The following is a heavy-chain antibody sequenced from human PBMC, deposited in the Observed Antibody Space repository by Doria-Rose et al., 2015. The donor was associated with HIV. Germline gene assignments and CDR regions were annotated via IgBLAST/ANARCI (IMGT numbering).Heavy chain of an antibody. CDR3: ARIKSSRWYHKYYVDF. Sequence: QESGPVLVKPTETLTLTCTVSGVSLSSPGMGVSWIRQPPGKALEWLANIFSDDERSYKTSLKSRLTISRCTSKSQVVLTMTDMDPVDTATYYCARIKSSRWYHKYYVDFWGQGTLVIVSA. J-gene: IGHJ4*02. V-gene: IGHV2-26*01. D-gene: IGHD6-13*01. CDR2: IFSDDER. CDR1: GVSLSSPGMG.